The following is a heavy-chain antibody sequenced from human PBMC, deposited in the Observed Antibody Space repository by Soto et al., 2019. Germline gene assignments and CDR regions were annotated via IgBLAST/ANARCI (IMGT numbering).Heavy chain of an antibody. J-gene: IGHJ4*02. V-gene: IGHV1-69*01. CDR2: IIPIFGTA. CDR3: ARNSREVGVTMPGDY. CDR1: GGTFSSYA. Sequence: QVQLVQSGAEVKKPGSSVKVSCKASGGTFSSYAISWVRQAPGQGPEWMGGIIPIFGTANYAQKFQGRVTITADESTSTAYMELSSLRSDDTAVYYCARNSREVGVTMPGDYWGQGTLVTVSS. D-gene: IGHD1-26*01.